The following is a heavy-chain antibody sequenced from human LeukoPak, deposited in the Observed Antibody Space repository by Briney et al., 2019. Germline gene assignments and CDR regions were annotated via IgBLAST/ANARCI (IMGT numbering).Heavy chain of an antibody. V-gene: IGHV3-23*01. Sequence: GGSLRLSCAASGFTFDNYAMSWVRQAPGKGLEWVSGIGGSGGTTNYADSVKGRLTISRDNSKNTLSLQMNSLRADDTAVYYCAKGYSSGWYYFDYWGQGTLVTVSS. J-gene: IGHJ4*02. CDR3: AKGYSSGWYYFDY. CDR1: GFTFDNYA. CDR2: IGGSGGTT. D-gene: IGHD6-19*01.